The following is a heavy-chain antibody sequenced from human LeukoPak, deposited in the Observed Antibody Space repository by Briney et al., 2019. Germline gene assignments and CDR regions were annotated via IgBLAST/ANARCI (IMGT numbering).Heavy chain of an antibody. Sequence: GGSLRLSCAASGFTFSSYAMHWVRQAPGKGLEWVAVISYDGSNKYYADSVKGRFTISRDNSKNTLYLQMNSLRAEGTAVYYCAILTGTTEVPWGQGTLVTVSS. CDR1: GFTFSSYA. D-gene: IGHD1-7*01. J-gene: IGHJ5*02. CDR2: ISYDGSNK. V-gene: IGHV3-30-3*01. CDR3: AILTGTTEVP.